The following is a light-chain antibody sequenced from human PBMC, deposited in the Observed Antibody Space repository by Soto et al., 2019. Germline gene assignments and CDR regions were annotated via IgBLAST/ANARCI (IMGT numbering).Light chain of an antibody. J-gene: IGKJ1*01. CDR2: WAS. Sequence: DMEMTQSSDSLAVSLKERATINCKSSQSVLYSSNNKNYLAWYQQKPGQPPKLLIYWASTRESGVPDRFSGSVSGTDGTLTISSLEPEDCAVYYGQQRSYWPKTFGQGTKVDIK. CDR3: QQRSYWPKT. CDR1: QSVLYSSNNKNY. V-gene: IGKV4-1*01.